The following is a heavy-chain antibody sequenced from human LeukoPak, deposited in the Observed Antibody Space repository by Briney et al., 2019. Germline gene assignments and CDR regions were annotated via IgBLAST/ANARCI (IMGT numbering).Heavy chain of an antibody. Sequence: SETLPLTCTVSGDSISSGSYFWSWVRQPAGKALEWIGRFHTSGGTNYNPSLESRVTISVDTSKNQFSLKLTSVTAADTAVYYCASTVFGVTYNWFDPWGQGTLVTVSS. CDR3: ASTVFGVTYNWFDP. J-gene: IGHJ5*02. V-gene: IGHV4-61*02. CDR1: GDSISSGSYF. CDR2: FHTSGGT. D-gene: IGHD3-3*01.